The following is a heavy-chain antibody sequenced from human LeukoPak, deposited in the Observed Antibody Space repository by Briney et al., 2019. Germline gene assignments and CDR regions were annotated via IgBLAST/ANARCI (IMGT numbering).Heavy chain of an antibody. Sequence: NPSETLSLTCTVSGGSLSSGGYFWSWIRQHPGEGLEWIGYTYYSGSTYYNPSLKSRGTISVDTSRTQFSLKLSSVTAADTAVYYCARGIWVEGFDVWGQGTLVTVSS. D-gene: IGHD7-27*01. CDR1: GGSLSSGGYF. CDR2: TYYSGST. J-gene: IGHJ3*01. V-gene: IGHV4-31*03. CDR3: ARGIWVEGFDV.